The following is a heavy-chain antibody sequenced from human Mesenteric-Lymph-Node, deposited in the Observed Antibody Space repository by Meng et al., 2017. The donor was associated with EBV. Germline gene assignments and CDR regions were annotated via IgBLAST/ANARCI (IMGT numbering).Heavy chain of an antibody. V-gene: IGHV4-4*02. CDR2: IHHSGNT. CDR3: ARASAMDQGVISAIDN. Sequence: AQLQGAGPGLVNPSQTLSLTCAVSGGSIRRNNWWGWVRQTPGKGLEWIGEIHHSGNTNYNPSLWSRVTISVDTSKNQFSLKVRSVTAADAAVYYCARASAMDQGVISAIDNWGQGTLVTVSS. J-gene: IGHJ4*02. D-gene: IGHD3-10*01. CDR1: GGSIRRNNW.